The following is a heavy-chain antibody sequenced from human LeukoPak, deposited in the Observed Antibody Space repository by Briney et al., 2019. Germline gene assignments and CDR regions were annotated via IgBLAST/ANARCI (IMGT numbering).Heavy chain of an antibody. CDR1: GITLSNYG. Sequence: GGSLRLSCAVSGITLSNYGMSWVRRAPGKGLEWVAGISGSAGGTYYADSVKGRFTISRDNAKNTLYLQLNNLRAEDTAVYFCAKRGVVIRVILVGFYKEAYYFDSWGQGALVTVSS. CDR3: AKRGVVIRVILVGFYKEAYYFDS. D-gene: IGHD3-22*01. V-gene: IGHV3-23*01. J-gene: IGHJ4*02. CDR2: ISGSAGGT.